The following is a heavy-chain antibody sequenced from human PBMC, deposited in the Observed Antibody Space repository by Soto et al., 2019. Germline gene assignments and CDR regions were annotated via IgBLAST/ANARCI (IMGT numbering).Heavy chain of an antibody. CDR1: GYTLTSYG. Sequence: ASVKVSCKASGYTLTSYGISWVGQAPGQGLEWMGWISAYNGNTNYAQKLQGRGTMTTDTSTSTAYNELRSLKSDDTVLYYCARAGNRNYAYYYYYGMEGRRQGTTSIASS. V-gene: IGHV1-18*01. D-gene: IGHD1-7*01. J-gene: IGHJ6*02. CDR3: ARAGNRNYAYYYYYGMEG. CDR2: ISAYNGNT.